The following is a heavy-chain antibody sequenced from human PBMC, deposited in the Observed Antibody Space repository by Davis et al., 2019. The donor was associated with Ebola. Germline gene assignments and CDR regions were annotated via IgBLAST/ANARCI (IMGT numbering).Heavy chain of an antibody. CDR2: IYPGDSDT. V-gene: IGHV5-51*01. J-gene: IGHJ4*02. CDR1: GYSFSNYW. CDR3: ARSGGPYCGGDCYSDY. D-gene: IGHD2-21*02. Sequence: GESLKISCKGSGYSFSNYWIAWVRQMPGKGLEWMGIIYPGDSDTRYSPSFQGQVTISADKSISTAYLQWSSLKASDTAMYYCARSGGPYCGGDCYSDYWGQGTLVTVSS.